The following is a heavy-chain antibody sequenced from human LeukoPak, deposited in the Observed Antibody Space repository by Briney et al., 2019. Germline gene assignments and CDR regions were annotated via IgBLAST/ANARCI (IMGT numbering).Heavy chain of an antibody. CDR3: ARYTVLYCSGGSCYSGKAFDI. V-gene: IGHV4-34*01. Sequence: SETLSLTCAVYGGSFSGYYWSWIRQPPGKGLEWIGEINHSGSTNYNPSLKSRDTISVDTSKNQFSLKLSSVTAADTAVYYCARYTVLYCSGGSCYSGKAFDIWGQGTMVTVSS. CDR1: GGSFSGYY. D-gene: IGHD2-15*01. CDR2: INHSGST. J-gene: IGHJ3*02.